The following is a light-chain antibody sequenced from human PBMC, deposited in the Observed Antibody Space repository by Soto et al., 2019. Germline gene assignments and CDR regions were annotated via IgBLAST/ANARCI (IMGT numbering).Light chain of an antibody. V-gene: IGKV1-5*03. Sequence: DIQMTQSPSTLSASVGDRVTITCRASQSISSWLAWYQQKPGKAPKLLIYKASSLESGVPSRFSGSGSGTEFTLTISSLKPDDFATYSCKKYNSYSWTFGQGPKVDIK. CDR1: QSISSW. CDR2: KAS. J-gene: IGKJ1*01. CDR3: KKYNSYSWT.